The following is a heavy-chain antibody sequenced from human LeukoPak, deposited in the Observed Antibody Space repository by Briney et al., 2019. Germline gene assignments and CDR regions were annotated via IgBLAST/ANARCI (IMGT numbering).Heavy chain of an antibody. J-gene: IGHJ6*02. CDR2: ISWISGSI. D-gene: IGHD2-2*01. Sequence: PGRSLRLSCAASGFTFDDYAMHWVRQAPGKGLEWVSGISWISGSIGSADSVKGRFTISRDNAKNSLYLQMNSLRAEDTALYYCAKDTDCSSTSCYGPGFYYYYGMDVWGQGTTVTVSS. CDR1: GFTFDDYA. V-gene: IGHV3-9*01. CDR3: AKDTDCSSTSCYGPGFYYYYGMDV.